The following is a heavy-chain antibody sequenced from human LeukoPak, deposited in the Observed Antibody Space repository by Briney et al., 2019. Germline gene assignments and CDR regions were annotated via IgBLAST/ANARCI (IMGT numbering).Heavy chain of an antibody. D-gene: IGHD2-8*01. Sequence: ASVKVSCKASGYTFTSYYMHWVRQAPGQGLEWMGIINPSGGSTSYAQKFQGRVTMTRDTSTSTVYMELSSLRSEDTAVYYCATGGVLMVYSYYFDYWGQGTLVTVSS. CDR1: GYTFTSYY. CDR2: INPSGGST. V-gene: IGHV1-46*01. J-gene: IGHJ4*02. CDR3: ATGGVLMVYSYYFDY.